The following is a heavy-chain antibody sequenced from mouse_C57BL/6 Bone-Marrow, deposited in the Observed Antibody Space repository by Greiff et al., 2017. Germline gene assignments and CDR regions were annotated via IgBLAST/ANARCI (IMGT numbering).Heavy chain of an antibody. Sequence: QVQLQQPGAELVRPGSSVKLSCKASGYTFTSYWMHWVKQRPIQGLEWIGNIDPSDSETHYNHKFKDKATLTVDKSSITSYMQLSSLTSEYSAVYYGALITTVVSPAWFAYCGQGTLVTVSA. J-gene: IGHJ3*01. CDR2: IDPSDSET. CDR3: ALITTVVSPAWFAY. CDR1: GYTFTSYW. D-gene: IGHD1-1*01. V-gene: IGHV1-52*01.